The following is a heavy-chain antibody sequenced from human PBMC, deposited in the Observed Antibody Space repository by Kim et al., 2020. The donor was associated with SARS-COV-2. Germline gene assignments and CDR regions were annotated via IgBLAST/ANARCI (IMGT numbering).Heavy chain of an antibody. CDR3: ARWGGEPTVVPAASRGYYYYMDV. D-gene: IGHD2-2*01. CDR2: ISAYNGNT. CDR1: GYTFTSYG. Sequence: ASVKVSCKASGYTFTSYGISWVRQAPGQGLEWMGWISAYNGNTNYAQKLQGRVTMTTDTSTSTAYMELRSLRSDDTAVYYCARWGGEPTVVPAASRGYYYYMDVWGKGTTVTVSS. V-gene: IGHV1-18*01. J-gene: IGHJ6*03.